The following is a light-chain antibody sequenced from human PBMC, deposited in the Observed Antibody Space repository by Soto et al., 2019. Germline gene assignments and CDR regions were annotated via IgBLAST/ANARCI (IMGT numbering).Light chain of an antibody. Sequence: EIVLTQSPGTLSLSPGDRATLSRRASQSFSSTYLAWYQQKPGQAPRLLIYAASTRATGIPARFSGSGSGTEFTPTISSLQSEDFAVYYCQQYNNWPVFGQGTKVDIK. CDR2: AAS. J-gene: IGKJ1*01. V-gene: IGKV3-15*01. CDR3: QQYNNWPV. CDR1: QSFSSTY.